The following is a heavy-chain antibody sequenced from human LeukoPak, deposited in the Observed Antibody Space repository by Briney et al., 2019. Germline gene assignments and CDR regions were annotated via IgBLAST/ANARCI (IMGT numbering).Heavy chain of an antibody. Sequence: ASVKVSCKASGYTFTGYYMHWVRQAPGQGLEWMGWINPNSGGTNYAQKFQGRVPMTRDTSISTAYMELSRLRSDDTAVYYCARGNVRLYYDSSGLYYMDVWGKGTTVTVSS. D-gene: IGHD3-22*01. CDR1: GYTFTGYY. J-gene: IGHJ6*03. CDR3: ARGNVRLYYDSSGLYYMDV. V-gene: IGHV1-2*02. CDR2: INPNSGGT.